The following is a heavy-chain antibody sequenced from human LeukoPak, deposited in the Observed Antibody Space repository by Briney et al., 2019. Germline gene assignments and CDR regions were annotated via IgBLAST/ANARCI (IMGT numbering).Heavy chain of an antibody. J-gene: IGHJ4*02. Sequence: PGGSLRLSCAASGFTFSGSAMHWVRQASGKGLEWVGRIRSKANSYATAHAASVKGRFTISRDDSKNTAYLQMNSLKTEDTAVYYCTRPSIAADYWGQGTLVTVSS. D-gene: IGHD6-13*01. CDR2: IRSKANSYAT. V-gene: IGHV3-73*01. CDR1: GFTFSGSA. CDR3: TRPSIAADY.